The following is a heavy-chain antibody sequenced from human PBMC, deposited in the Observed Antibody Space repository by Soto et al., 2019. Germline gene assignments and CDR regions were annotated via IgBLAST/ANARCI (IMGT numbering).Heavy chain of an antibody. CDR2: IYYSGNT. J-gene: IGHJ5*02. D-gene: IGHD3-9*01. V-gene: IGHV4-61*01. CDR1: GDSVTSGNYY. CDR3: ARGGYDILTGYDRPTVFDP. Sequence: PSETLSLTCPVSGDSVTSGNYYWSWIRQPPGKGLEWIGYIYYSGNTNYSPSLKSRVTMSLDRSNNQFSLNLSSVTAADTAVYYCARGGYDILTGYDRPTVFDPWGQGTLVTVSS.